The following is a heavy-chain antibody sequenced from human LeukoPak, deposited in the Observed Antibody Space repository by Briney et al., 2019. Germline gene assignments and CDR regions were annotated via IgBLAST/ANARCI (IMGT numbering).Heavy chain of an antibody. J-gene: IGHJ6*02. CDR1: GGSISSYY. CDR3: ARGFLAVAGKCCYYYYYGMDV. CDR2: IYTSGST. V-gene: IGHV4-4*07. D-gene: IGHD6-19*01. Sequence: SETLSLTCTVSGGSISSYYWSWIRQPAGKGLEWIGRIYTSGSTNYNPSLKSRVTMSVDTSKNQFSLKLSSVTAADTAVYYCARGFLAVAGKCCYYYYYGMDVWGQGTTVTVSS.